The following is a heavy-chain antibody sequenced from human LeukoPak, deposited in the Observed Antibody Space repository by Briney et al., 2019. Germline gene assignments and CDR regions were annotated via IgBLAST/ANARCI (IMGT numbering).Heavy chain of an antibody. J-gene: IGHJ4*02. CDR1: GFTFSSYA. D-gene: IGHD1-26*01. CDR2: ISGNGGST. CDR3: ARDSVSGSYHFDY. V-gene: IGHV3-23*01. Sequence: GGSLRLSCAASGFTFSSYAMSWVRQAPGKGLEWVSSISGNGGSTYYADSVKGRFTISRDNAKNSLYLQMNSLRAEDTAVYYCARDSVSGSYHFDYWGQGTLVTVSS.